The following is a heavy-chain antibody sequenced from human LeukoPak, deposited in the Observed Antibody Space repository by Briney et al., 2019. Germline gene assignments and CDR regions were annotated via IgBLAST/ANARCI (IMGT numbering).Heavy chain of an antibody. CDR3: AKVGTVTTFPKHRYFDL. D-gene: IGHD4-17*01. J-gene: IGHJ2*01. CDR2: ISSSPDYI. V-gene: IGHV3-21*01. Sequence: GGSLRLSCAASGFSFFFYSMSWVRQAPGKGLEWVSSISSSPDYIYYADSLKGRFTISRDNAKNSLYLQMDSLRAEDTAVYYCAKVGTVTTFPKHRYFDLWGRGTLVTVSS. CDR1: GFSFFFYS.